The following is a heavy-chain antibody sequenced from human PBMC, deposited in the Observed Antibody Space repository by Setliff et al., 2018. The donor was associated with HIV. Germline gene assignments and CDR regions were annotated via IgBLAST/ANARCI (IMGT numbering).Heavy chain of an antibody. D-gene: IGHD6-19*01. J-gene: IGHJ6*03. CDR2: INPAGNPT. V-gene: IGHV1-46*01. CDR1: GGTFSSYA. CDR3: ARNPRIAVAGTDYYYYMDV. Sequence: ASVKVSCKASGGTFSSYAISWVRQAPGQGLEWMGIINPAGNPTSYAQKFQGRLTMTRDTSTNTVYMELSSLRSEDTAVYYCARNPRIAVAGTDYYYYMDVWGKGTTVTVSS.